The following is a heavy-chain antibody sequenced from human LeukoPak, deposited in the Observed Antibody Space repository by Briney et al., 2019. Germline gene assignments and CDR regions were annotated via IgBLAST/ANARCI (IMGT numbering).Heavy chain of an antibody. Sequence: GGSLRLSCAASGFTFDDYGMSWVRQAPGKGLEWVSGFNWNGGSTGYADSVKGRFTISRDNAKNSLYLQMNSLRAEDTALYYCARDRRGSSWGYYFDYWGQGTLVTVSS. V-gene: IGHV3-20*04. CDR1: GFTFDDYG. J-gene: IGHJ4*02. D-gene: IGHD2-15*01. CDR2: FNWNGGST. CDR3: ARDRRGSSWGYYFDY.